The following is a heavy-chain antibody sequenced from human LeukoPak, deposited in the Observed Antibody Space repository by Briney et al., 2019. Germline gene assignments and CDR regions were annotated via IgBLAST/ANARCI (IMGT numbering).Heavy chain of an antibody. Sequence: GGSLRLSCAASGFTFSTYGMHWVRQAPGKGLEWVALISYNGHNNYYADSVKGRFTVSRDNSKNTLYLQMNSLRAEDTAVYYCAKEPLSVGDYGYCFDYWGQGTLVTVSS. CDR3: AKEPLSVGDYGYCFDY. V-gene: IGHV3-30*18. CDR2: ISYNGHNN. J-gene: IGHJ4*02. CDR1: GFTFSTYG. D-gene: IGHD4-17*01.